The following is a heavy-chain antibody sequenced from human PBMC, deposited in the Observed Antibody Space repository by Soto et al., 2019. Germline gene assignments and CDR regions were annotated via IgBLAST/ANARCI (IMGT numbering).Heavy chain of an antibody. Sequence: PSETLSLTCTVSGGSISSSSNHWGWIRQPPGKGLEWIGNIYYSENTYYNPSLKSRVTISVDTSKNTLYLQMNSLRAEDTAVYYCAKASKVGATFVSFDYWGQGTLVTVSS. CDR2: IYYSENT. V-gene: IGHV4-39*01. D-gene: IGHD1-26*01. CDR3: AKASKVGATFVSFDY. J-gene: IGHJ4*02. CDR1: GGSISSSSNH.